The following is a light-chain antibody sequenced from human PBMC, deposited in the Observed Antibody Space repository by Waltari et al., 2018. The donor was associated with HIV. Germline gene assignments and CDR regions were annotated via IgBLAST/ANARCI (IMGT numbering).Light chain of an antibody. CDR2: KAS. J-gene: IGKJ2*01. V-gene: IGKV1-5*03. CDR1: QSISSW. CDR3: QQYNNYSYT. Sequence: DIQMTQSPSTLSASVGDRVTITCRASQSISSWLAWYQQKPGKAPKLLIYKASSLESGVPSRFSGSGSGTEFTLTISSLQPDDFATYYCQQYNNYSYTFGQGTKLEIE.